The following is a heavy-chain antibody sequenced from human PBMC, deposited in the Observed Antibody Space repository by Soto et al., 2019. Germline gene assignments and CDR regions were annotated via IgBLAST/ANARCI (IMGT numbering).Heavy chain of an antibody. CDR1: GFTFDGYA. CDR3: AKDPGPQYSYGPNGAFDI. D-gene: IGHD5-18*01. CDR2: ISWNSGSI. Sequence: LRLSCAAPGFTFDGYAMHWVRPAPRKGLEWVSGISWNSGSIGYADSVKGRFTISRDNAKNSLYLQMNSLRAEDTALYYCAKDPGPQYSYGPNGAFDIWGQGTMVTVS. V-gene: IGHV3-9*01. J-gene: IGHJ3*02.